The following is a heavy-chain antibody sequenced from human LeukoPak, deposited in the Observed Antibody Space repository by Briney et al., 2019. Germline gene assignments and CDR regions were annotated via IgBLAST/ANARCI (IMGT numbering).Heavy chain of an antibody. D-gene: IGHD5-12*01. Sequence: PSETLSLTCIVSGDSISYYWSWLRQPPGKELEWIGYIYYSGSTSYNPSLKSRVTMSIDTSKSQFSLSLRSLTAADTAVYYCARAKDGHDRLFDSWGQGTLVTVSS. J-gene: IGHJ4*02. CDR3: ARAKDGHDRLFDS. V-gene: IGHV4-59*01. CDR2: IYYSGST. CDR1: GDSISYY.